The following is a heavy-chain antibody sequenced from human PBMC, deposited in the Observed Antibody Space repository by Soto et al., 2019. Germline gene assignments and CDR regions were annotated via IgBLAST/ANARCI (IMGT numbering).Heavy chain of an antibody. CDR3: ARTLGSSGFDY. V-gene: IGHV1-18*01. Sequence: QVQLVQSGPEVKKPGASVKVSCKASGYSFTPYGIAWVRQAPGQGLEWMGWISTHNGNTKYEQKVQDRVTMTTDTSTTTAHMELRSLRSDDTAMYYCARTLGSSGFDYWGQGTLVAVSS. J-gene: IGHJ4*02. CDR2: ISTHNGNT. D-gene: IGHD3-10*01. CDR1: GYSFTPYG.